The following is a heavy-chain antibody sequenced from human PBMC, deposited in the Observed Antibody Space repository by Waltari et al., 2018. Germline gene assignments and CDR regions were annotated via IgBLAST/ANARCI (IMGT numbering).Heavy chain of an antibody. Sequence: QLQLQESGPGLVKPSETLSLTCTVSGGSINTRDFSWVWVRQPPGKELEWIGSIYYGGGTFYNPSLNSRATISVETSKNQFSLRLNAVTATDAAVYYCARLYDSTRYHNKFFAFWGQGTLVTVSS. V-gene: IGHV4-39*01. CDR2: IYYGGGT. CDR1: GGSINTRDFS. J-gene: IGHJ4*02. CDR3: ARLYDSTRYHNKFFAF. D-gene: IGHD3-22*01.